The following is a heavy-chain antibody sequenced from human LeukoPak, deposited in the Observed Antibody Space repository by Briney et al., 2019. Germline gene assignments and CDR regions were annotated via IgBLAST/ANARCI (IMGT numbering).Heavy chain of an antibody. CDR3: ARVNYDSSGYYLDY. Sequence: SQTLSLTCTVSGGSISSGGYYWSWIRQHPGKGLEWIGYIYYSGSTYYNPSLKSRVTISVDTSKNQFSLKLSSVTAADTAVYYCARVNYDSSGYYLDYWGQGTLVTVSS. D-gene: IGHD3-22*01. J-gene: IGHJ4*02. V-gene: IGHV4-31*03. CDR1: GGSISSGGYY. CDR2: IYYSGST.